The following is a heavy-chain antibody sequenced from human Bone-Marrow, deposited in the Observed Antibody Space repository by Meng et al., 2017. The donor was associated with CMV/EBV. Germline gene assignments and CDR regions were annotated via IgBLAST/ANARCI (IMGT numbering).Heavy chain of an antibody. V-gene: IGHV3-7*01. J-gene: IGHJ6*01. CDR2: IKQDGSED. Sequence: GESLKISCAASGFSFSSYWMSWVRQAPGKGPEWVANIKQDGSEDYYVDSVQGRFTISRDNAKNSLYLQMDDLRGEDTAVYYCARFKYCGSTSCHRYLYSGLDVWGQGTTVTVSS. D-gene: IGHD2-2*01. CDR3: ARFKYCGSTSCHRYLYSGLDV. CDR1: GFSFSSYW.